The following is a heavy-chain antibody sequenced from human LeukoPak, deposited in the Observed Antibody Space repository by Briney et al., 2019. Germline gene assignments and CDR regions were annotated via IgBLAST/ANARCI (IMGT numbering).Heavy chain of an antibody. Sequence: GSLRLSCAASGFTVSSNYMSWVRQAPGKGLEWIGSVYHDGSTYYNPSLKSRLIISLDTSRRQFSLKLTSLTATDTAVYYCANADSEDFFDYWGRGTLVTVSS. D-gene: IGHD2-15*01. V-gene: IGHV4-38-2*01. CDR2: VYHDGST. J-gene: IGHJ4*02. CDR3: ANADSEDFFDY. CDR1: GFTVSSNY.